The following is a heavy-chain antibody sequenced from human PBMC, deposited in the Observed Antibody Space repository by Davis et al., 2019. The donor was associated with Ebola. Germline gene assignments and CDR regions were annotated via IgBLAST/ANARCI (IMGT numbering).Heavy chain of an antibody. V-gene: IGHV3-7*01. CDR2: IKQDGSEK. D-gene: IGHD4-17*01. CDR3: ARDTVDYGDYYYGMDV. J-gene: IGHJ6*02. Sequence: PGGSLRLSCAASGFTFSSYWMSWVRQAPGKGLEWVANIKQDGSEKYYVDSVKGRFTISRDNAKNSLYLQMNSLRAEDTAVYYCARDTVDYGDYYYGMDVWGQGTTVTVSS. CDR1: GFTFSSYW.